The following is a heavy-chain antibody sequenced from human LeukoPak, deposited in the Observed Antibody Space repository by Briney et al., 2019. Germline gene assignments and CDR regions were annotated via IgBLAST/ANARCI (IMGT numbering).Heavy chain of an antibody. V-gene: IGHV3-66*02. CDR1: GFTVSSNY. D-gene: IGHD3-3*01. Sequence: GGSLRLSCAASGFTVSSNYMSWVRQAPGKGLEWVSVIYSGGSTYYADSVKGRFTISRDNSKNTLYLQMNSLRAEDTAVYYCASADFWSGYYRQNPYAFDIWGQGTMVTVSS. J-gene: IGHJ3*02. CDR3: ASADFWSGYYRQNPYAFDI. CDR2: IYSGGST.